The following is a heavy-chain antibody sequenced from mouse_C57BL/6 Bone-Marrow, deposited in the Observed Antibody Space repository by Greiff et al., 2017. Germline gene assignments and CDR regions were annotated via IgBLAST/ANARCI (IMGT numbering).Heavy chain of an antibody. CDR1: GFTFSSYG. Sequence: EVKLEESGGDLVKPGGSLKLSCAASGFTFSSYGMSWVRQTPDKRLEWVATISSGGSYTYYPDSVKGRFTISRDNAKNTLYLQMSSLKSEDTAMYLCARGGGFAYWGQGTLVTVSA. J-gene: IGHJ3*01. CDR2: ISSGGSYT. CDR3: ARGGGFAY. V-gene: IGHV5-6*02.